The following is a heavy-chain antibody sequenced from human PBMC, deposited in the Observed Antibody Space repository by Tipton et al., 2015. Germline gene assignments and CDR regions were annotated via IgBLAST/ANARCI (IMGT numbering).Heavy chain of an antibody. CDR2: ITWNSGRT. V-gene: IGHV3-20*04. J-gene: IGHJ4*02. CDR1: GLAFDDNG. Sequence: SLRLSCADSGLAFDDNGMSWVRQVPGKGLEWVAGITWNSGRTDYADSVKGRFTISRDNGKNLLYLQMNSLRAEDTAVYYCATVSYYFDYWGQGTLVIVSS. CDR3: ATVSYYFDY.